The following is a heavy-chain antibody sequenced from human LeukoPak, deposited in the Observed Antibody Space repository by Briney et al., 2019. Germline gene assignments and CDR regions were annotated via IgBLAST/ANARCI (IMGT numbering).Heavy chain of an antibody. Sequence: SVKVSCKASGGTFSSYAISWVRQAPGQGLEWMGGIIPIFGTANYAQKFQGRVTITTDESTSTAYMELSSLRSEDTAVYYCASRDGYNPSDAFDIWGQGTMVTVSS. CDR2: IIPIFGTA. D-gene: IGHD5-24*01. CDR1: GGTFSSYA. V-gene: IGHV1-69*05. CDR3: ASRDGYNPSDAFDI. J-gene: IGHJ3*02.